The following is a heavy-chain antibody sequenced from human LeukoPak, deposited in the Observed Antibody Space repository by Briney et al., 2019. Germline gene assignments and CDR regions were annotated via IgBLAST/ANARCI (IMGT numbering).Heavy chain of an antibody. Sequence: PAGSLRLSCAASGFTFRNHGMHWVRQAPGKGLEWVSVIWYDGSNQYYADSVKGRFTISRDNSKNTLWLQMNSLRAEDTAVYYCARDIASRRSDYWGQGTPVTVSS. CDR3: ARDIASRRSDY. V-gene: IGHV3-33*01. CDR1: GFTFRNHG. D-gene: IGHD6-6*01. CDR2: IWYDGSNQ. J-gene: IGHJ4*02.